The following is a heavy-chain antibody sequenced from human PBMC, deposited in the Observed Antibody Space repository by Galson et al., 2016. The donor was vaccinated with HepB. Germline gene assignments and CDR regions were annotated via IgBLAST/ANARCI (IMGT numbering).Heavy chain of an antibody. CDR3: ARHVGPDKMVRGVYYYMDV. D-gene: IGHD3-10*01. CDR1: GGSISSPLYY. V-gene: IGHV4-39*01. CDR2: ILHRGST. J-gene: IGHJ6*03. Sequence: LSLTCSVSGGSISSPLYYWGWIRQSPGKGLEWIANILHRGSTYYNPSLKSRVTISVDTSKNEFSLKLNSVIAADTAVYYCARHVGPDKMVRGVYYYMDVWGKGTTVTVSS.